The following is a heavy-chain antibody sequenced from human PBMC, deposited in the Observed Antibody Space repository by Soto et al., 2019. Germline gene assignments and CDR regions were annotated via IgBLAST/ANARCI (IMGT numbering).Heavy chain of an antibody. CDR3: AKTAPLVDGSGSYFAFDI. Sequence: GGSLRLSCAASGFTFSSYAMSWVRQAPGKGLEWVSAISGSGGSTYYADSVKGRFTISRDNSKNTLYLQMNSLRAEDTAVYYGAKTAPLVDGSGSYFAFDIWGQGTMVTVSS. CDR1: GFTFSSYA. CDR2: ISGSGGST. J-gene: IGHJ3*02. D-gene: IGHD3-10*01. V-gene: IGHV3-23*01.